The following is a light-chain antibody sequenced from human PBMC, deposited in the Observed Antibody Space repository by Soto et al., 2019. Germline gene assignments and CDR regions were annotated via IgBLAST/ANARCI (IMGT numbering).Light chain of an antibody. CDR3: QQYSSTSHH. J-gene: IGKJ2*01. V-gene: IGKV3-20*01. CDR1: QSVSSSY. CDR2: GTG. Sequence: EIVLTQSPGTLSLSPGQRATLSCRASQSVSSSYLAWYQHKRGQAPRLLMFGTGSRATGIPDRFSGTGSGTDFTLIINRLEPEDFAVYYCQQYSSTSHHFGEGTKVDXK.